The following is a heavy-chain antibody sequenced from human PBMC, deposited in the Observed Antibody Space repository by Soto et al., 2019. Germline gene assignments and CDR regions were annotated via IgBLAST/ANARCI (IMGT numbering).Heavy chain of an antibody. V-gene: IGHV1-3*01. J-gene: IGHJ2*01. Sequence: QVQLVQSGAEVKKPGASVKVSCKASGYTFTSYAMHWVRQAPGQRLEWMGWINAGNGNTKYSQKFQGRVTITRDTSASTAYMELRSLRSEDTAVYYCARDHSSGWYWYFDLWGRGTLVTVSS. D-gene: IGHD6-19*01. CDR3: ARDHSSGWYWYFDL. CDR2: INAGNGNT. CDR1: GYTFTSYA.